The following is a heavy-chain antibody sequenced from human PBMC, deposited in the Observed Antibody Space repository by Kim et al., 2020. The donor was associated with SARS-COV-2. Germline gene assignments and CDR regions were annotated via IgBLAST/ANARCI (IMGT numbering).Heavy chain of an antibody. V-gene: IGHV1-24*01. D-gene: IGHD2-21*02. J-gene: IGHJ3*02. CDR3: AIVLCGGDCHDAFDI. CDR1: GYTLTELS. CDR2: FDPEDGET. Sequence: ASVKVSCKVSGYTLTELSMHWVRQAPGKGLEWMGGFDPEDGETIYAQKFQGRVTMTEDTSTDTAYMELSSLRSEDMAVYYCAIVLCGGDCHDAFDIWGQGTMVTVSS.